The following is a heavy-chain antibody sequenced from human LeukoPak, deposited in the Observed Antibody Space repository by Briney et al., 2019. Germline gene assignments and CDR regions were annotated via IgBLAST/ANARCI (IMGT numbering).Heavy chain of an antibody. CDR3: ARRWFDYYYYGMDV. V-gene: IGHV1-2*02. J-gene: IGHJ6*02. CDR1: GYTFTGYY. CDR2: INPNSGGT. D-gene: IGHD3-10*01. Sequence: ASVKVSCKASGYTFTGYYMHWVRQAPGQGLEWMGWINPNSGGTNYAQKFQGRVTMTRDTSISTAYMELSRLRSDDTVVYYCARRWFDYYYYGMDVWGQGTTVTVSS.